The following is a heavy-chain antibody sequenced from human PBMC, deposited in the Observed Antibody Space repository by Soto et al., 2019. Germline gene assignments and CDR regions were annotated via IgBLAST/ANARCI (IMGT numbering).Heavy chain of an antibody. V-gene: IGHV1-69*12. CDR3: ARQGAAFRDYYYGMDV. CDR2: IIHIFGTA. CDR1: GGTFSRYA. D-gene: IGHD2-15*01. J-gene: IGHJ6*02. Sequence: QVQLVQSGAEVKKPGSSVKVSCKASGGTFSRYAISWVRQAPGQGLEWMGGIIHIFGTANYAQKVQGRVTITADESTSTAYMDLSSLRSEDTAVYYCARQGAAFRDYYYGMDVWGQGTTVTVSS.